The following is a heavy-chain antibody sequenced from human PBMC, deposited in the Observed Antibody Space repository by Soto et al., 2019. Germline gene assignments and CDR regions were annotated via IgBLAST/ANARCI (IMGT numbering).Heavy chain of an antibody. Sequence: EVQLLESGGGLVRPGGSLRLSCAASGFTFSNYAMSWVRQAPGKGLEWVSSISGSGSSTYIADSVKGRFTIPRDNSKNTLYLQMHSLRAEGTAVYYCAKGYYAFWRGYINWGQGPLVTVSS. D-gene: IGHD3-3*01. V-gene: IGHV3-23*01. CDR3: AKGYYAFWRGYIN. J-gene: IGHJ4*02. CDR1: GFTFSNYA. CDR2: ISGSGSST.